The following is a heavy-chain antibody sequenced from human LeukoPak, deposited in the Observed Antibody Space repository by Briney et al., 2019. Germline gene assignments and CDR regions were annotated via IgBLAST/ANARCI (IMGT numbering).Heavy chain of an antibody. V-gene: IGHV4-59*08. CDR1: GGSISNYY. Sequence: SETLSLTCTVSGGSISNYYWSWIRQPPGKGLEWIGYIYYSGNTNYNPSLKGRATISIDTSKNQFSPKLRSVTAADTAVYHCARPYGSGSFWFDAWGQGTLVTVSS. J-gene: IGHJ5*02. CDR2: IYYSGNT. D-gene: IGHD3-10*01. CDR3: ARPYGSGSFWFDA.